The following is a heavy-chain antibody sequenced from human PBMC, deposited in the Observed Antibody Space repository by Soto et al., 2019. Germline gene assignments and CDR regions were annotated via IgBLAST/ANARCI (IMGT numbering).Heavy chain of an antibody. CDR2: IYYSGST. CDR1: GGSVSGGSYY. J-gene: IGHJ4*02. V-gene: IGHV4-61*01. CDR3: AREGRYGDSKYYFDY. D-gene: IGHD4-17*01. Sequence: PSETLSLTCTVSGGSVSGGSYYWSWIRQSPGKGLEWIGYIYYSGSTNYNPSLKSRVTISVDTSKNQFSLKLSSVTAADTAVYYCAREGRYGDSKYYFDYWGQGTLVTVSS.